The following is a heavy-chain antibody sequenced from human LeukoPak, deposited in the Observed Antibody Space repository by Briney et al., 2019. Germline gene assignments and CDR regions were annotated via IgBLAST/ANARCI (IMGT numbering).Heavy chain of an antibody. V-gene: IGHV3-23*01. CDR1: GFSFANSV. J-gene: IGHJ4*02. Sequence: GGSLRLSCAASGFSFANSVISWIRQAPGKGPEWVSAISGSGDRTDYADSVKGRFTISRDNSKNTLYLQMNSLRAEDTAVYYCAKDLSRSGSYFDYWGQGTLVTVSS. D-gene: IGHD1-26*01. CDR3: AKDLSRSGSYFDY. CDR2: ISGSGDRT.